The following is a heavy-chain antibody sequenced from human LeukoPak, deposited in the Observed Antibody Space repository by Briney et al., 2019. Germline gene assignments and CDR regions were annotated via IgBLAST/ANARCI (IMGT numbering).Heavy chain of an antibody. V-gene: IGHV4-39*01. Sequence: PSETLSLTCTVSGGSISSSSYYWGWIRQPPGKGLEWIGSIYYSGSTYYNPSLKSRVTISVDTSKNQFSLKLSSVTAADTAVYYCASGLAEDYFDYWGQGTLVAVSS. CDR1: GGSISSSSYY. D-gene: IGHD5/OR15-5a*01. CDR2: IYYSGST. CDR3: ASGLAEDYFDY. J-gene: IGHJ4*02.